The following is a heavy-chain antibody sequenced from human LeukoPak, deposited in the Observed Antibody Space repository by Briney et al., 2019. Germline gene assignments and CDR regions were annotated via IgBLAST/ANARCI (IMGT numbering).Heavy chain of an antibody. J-gene: IGHJ4*02. V-gene: IGHV1-46*01. CDR2: IYPRDGST. D-gene: IGHD1-1*01. CDR3: ATGWNELDY. CDR1: GYSFTSNY. Sequence: ASVKVSCKASGYSFTSNYIHWVRQAPGQGLEWMGMIYPRDGSTSYAQKFQGRVTMTEDTSTDTAYMELSSLRSEDTAVYYCATGWNELDYWGQGTLVTVSS.